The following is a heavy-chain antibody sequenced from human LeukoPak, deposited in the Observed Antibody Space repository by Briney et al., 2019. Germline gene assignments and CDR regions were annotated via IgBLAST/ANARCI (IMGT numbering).Heavy chain of an antibody. CDR1: GGSISSGSYY. J-gene: IGHJ5*02. CDR3: ARQTMVRASSPFDP. D-gene: IGHD3-10*01. V-gene: IGHV4-61*02. CDR2: IYTSGST. Sequence: PSQTLSLTCTVSGGSISSGSYYWSWIRQPAGKGLEWIGRIYTSGSTNYNPSLKSRVTISVDTSKDQFSLKLSSVTAADTAVYYCARQTMVRASSPFDPWGQGTLVTVSS.